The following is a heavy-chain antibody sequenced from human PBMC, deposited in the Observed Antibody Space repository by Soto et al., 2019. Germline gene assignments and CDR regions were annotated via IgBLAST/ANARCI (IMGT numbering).Heavy chain of an antibody. J-gene: IGHJ4*02. CDR2: IDWGDEK. CDR1: GFSLSTSGMC. Sequence: SGPTLVNPTQTLTLTCTFSGFSLSTSGMCVSWIRQPPGKALEWLALIDWGDEKYYSTSLKTRLTISKDTPKNQVVLTMTNMDPVDTATYYCARIRNTRGSGWYYFDYWGQGTLVTVSS. V-gene: IGHV2-70*01. CDR3: ARIRNTRGSGWYYFDY. D-gene: IGHD6-19*01.